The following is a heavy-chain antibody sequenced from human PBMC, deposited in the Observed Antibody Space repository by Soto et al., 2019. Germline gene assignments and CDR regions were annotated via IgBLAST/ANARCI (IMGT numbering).Heavy chain of an antibody. CDR2: IYYSGST. J-gene: IGHJ4*02. V-gene: IGHV4-59*01. Sequence: PSETLSLTCTVSGGSICSYYWSWIRQPPGKGLEWIGYIYYSGSTNYNPSLKSRVTISVDTSKNQFSLKLSSVTAADTAVYYCARAEGGWYARLYYFDYWGQGTLVTVSS. D-gene: IGHD6-19*01. CDR1: GGSICSYY. CDR3: ARAEGGWYARLYYFDY.